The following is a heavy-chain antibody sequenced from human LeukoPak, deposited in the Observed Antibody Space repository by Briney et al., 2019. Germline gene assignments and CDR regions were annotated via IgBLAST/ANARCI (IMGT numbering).Heavy chain of an antibody. CDR3: AKVMVAATPHSDY. CDR2: ISGSGGST. CDR1: GFTFSSYA. J-gene: IGHJ4*02. V-gene: IGHV3-23*01. Sequence: GGSLRLSCAASGFTFSSYAMTWVRQPPGKGLERVSAISGSGGSTYYADSVKGRFTISRDNSKNTLYLQMSSLRAEDTAVYYCAKVMVAATPHSDYWGQGTLVTVSS. D-gene: IGHD2-15*01.